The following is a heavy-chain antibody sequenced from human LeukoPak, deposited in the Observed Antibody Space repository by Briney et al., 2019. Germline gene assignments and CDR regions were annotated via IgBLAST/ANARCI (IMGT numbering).Heavy chain of an antibody. D-gene: IGHD4-11*01. CDR2: IKQDGSEK. CDR3: ARGRFESNGDYDL. Sequence: GGSLRLSCAASGFTFSRYWMNWVRHPPGKGLEWVANIKQDGSEKYSLDSLKGRFTISRDNAKNSVFLQMNSLRAEDTAVYYCARGRFESNGDYDLWGQGTLVTVSS. CDR1: GFTFSRYW. V-gene: IGHV3-7*01. J-gene: IGHJ4*02.